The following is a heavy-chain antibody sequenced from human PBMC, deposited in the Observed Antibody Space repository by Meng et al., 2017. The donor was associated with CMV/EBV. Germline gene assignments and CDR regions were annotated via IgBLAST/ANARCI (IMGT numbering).Heavy chain of an antibody. V-gene: IGHV1-8*03. Sequence: ASVKVSCKASGYTFTSYDINWVRQATGQGLEWMGWMNPNSGNTGYAQKFQGRVTITRDTSISTAYMELSGLTFDDTAVYYCARGQYYYDNSGYFYWGQGTLVTVSS. CDR3: ARGQYYYDNSGYFY. J-gene: IGHJ4*02. CDR1: GYTFTSYD. D-gene: IGHD3-22*01. CDR2: MNPNSGNT.